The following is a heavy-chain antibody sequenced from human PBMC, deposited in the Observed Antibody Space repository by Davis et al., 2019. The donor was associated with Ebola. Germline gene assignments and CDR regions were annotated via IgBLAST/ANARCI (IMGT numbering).Heavy chain of an antibody. D-gene: IGHD5/OR15-5a*01. Sequence: ETLSLTCTVSGGSISSSSYYWGWVRQAPGTGLEWVSYISSSSSTIYYADSVKGRFTISRDNAKNSLYLQMSSLRAEDTAVYYCARSVSGPDYWGQGTLVTVSS. CDR3: ARSVSGPDY. J-gene: IGHJ4*02. CDR2: ISSSSSTI. V-gene: IGHV3-48*01. CDR1: GGSISSSSYY.